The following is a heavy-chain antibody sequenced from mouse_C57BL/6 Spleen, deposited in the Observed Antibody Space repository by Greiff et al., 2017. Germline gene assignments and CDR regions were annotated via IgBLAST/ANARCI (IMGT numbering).Heavy chain of an antibody. CDR3: ARHKDYDVGWFAY. CDR1: GFTFSSYG. D-gene: IGHD2-4*01. CDR2: ISSGGSYT. J-gene: IGHJ3*01. Sequence: EVQWVESGGDLVKPGGSLKLSCAASGFTFSSYGMSWVRQTPDKRLEWVATISSGGSYTYYPDSVKGRFTISRDNAKNTLYLQMSSLKSEDTAMYYCARHKDYDVGWFAYWGQGTLVTVSA. V-gene: IGHV5-6*01.